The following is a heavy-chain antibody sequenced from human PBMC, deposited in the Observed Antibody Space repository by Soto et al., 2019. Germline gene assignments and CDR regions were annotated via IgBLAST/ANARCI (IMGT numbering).Heavy chain of an antibody. CDR1: GYSFMKYG. V-gene: IGHV1-18*01. Sequence: ASVKVSCKGFGYSFMKYGINWVRQAPGQGLERVGWISPYSGYTHSAQKFHGRLTLTTDTAASTAYMESRILRSADTALYYCAREASVLIPAAQPSRFDSWGQGTLVTVSS. D-gene: IGHD2-2*01. CDR3: AREASVLIPAAQPSRFDS. CDR2: ISPYSGYT. J-gene: IGHJ4*02.